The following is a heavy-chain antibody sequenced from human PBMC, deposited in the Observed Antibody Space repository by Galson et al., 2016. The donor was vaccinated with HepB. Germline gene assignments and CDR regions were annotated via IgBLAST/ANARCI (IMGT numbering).Heavy chain of an antibody. CDR1: GYTFTTYA. CDR2: INAANGDT. D-gene: IGHD5-12*01. Sequence: SVKVSCKASGYTFTTYAMYWVRQAPGQRLEWMGWINAANGDTKYSQKLQGRGTITWYTSANTAYMELSSLRSEDTAVYYCARGHIVATVDYYYYGLDVWGQGTTVTVSS. V-gene: IGHV1-3*01. CDR3: ARGHIVATVDYYYYGLDV. J-gene: IGHJ6*02.